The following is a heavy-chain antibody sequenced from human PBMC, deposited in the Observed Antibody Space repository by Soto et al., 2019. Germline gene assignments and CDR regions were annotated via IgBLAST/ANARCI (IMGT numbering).Heavy chain of an antibody. Sequence: ASVKVSCKASGYTFTSYGISWVRQAPGQGLEWMGWTSAYNGNTNYAQKLQGRVTMTTDTSTSTAYMELRSLRSDDTAVYYCANRDSSGWYSSWGQGTLVTVSS. V-gene: IGHV1-18*04. D-gene: IGHD6-19*01. J-gene: IGHJ5*02. CDR1: GYTFTSYG. CDR2: TSAYNGNT. CDR3: ANRDSSGWYSS.